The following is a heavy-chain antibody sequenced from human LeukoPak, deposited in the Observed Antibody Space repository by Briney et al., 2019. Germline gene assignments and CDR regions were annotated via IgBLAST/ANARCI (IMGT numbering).Heavy chain of an antibody. CDR2: ISSSSSYI. CDR3: ARVVWPDY. D-gene: IGHD2-21*01. V-gene: IGHV3-21*01. CDR1: GFTVSSYS. Sequence: PGGSLRLSCAASGFTVSSYSMSWVRQAPGKGLEWVSSISSSSSYICYADSVKGRFTISRDNAKNSLYLQMNSLRAEDTAVYYCARVVWPDYWGQGTLVTVSS. J-gene: IGHJ4*02.